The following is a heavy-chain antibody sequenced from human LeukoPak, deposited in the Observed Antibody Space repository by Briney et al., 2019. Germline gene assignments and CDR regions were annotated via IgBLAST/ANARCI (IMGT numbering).Heavy chain of an antibody. CDR2: ISGSGGST. J-gene: IGHJ4*02. D-gene: IGHD3-16*02. CDR3: ATLPIYDYVWGSYRYFDY. V-gene: IGHV3-23*01. Sequence: PGGSLRLSCAASGLTFSSYAMSWVRQAPGKGLEWVSAISGSGGSTYYADSVRGRFTISRDNSKNTLYLQMNSLRAEDTAVYYCATLPIYDYVWGSYRYFDYWGQGTLVTVSS. CDR1: GLTFSSYA.